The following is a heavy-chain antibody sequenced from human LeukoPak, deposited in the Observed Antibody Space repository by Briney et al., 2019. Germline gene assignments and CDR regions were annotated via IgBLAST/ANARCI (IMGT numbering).Heavy chain of an antibody. CDR1: GFTFSSYA. D-gene: IGHD5-18*01. Sequence: GGSLRLSCAASGFTFSSYAMSWVRQAPGKGLEWVSAISGSGGSTYYADSVKGRFTISRDNSKNTLYLQMNSLRAEDTAVYHCAKVVGYSYGFLDHWGQGTLVTVSS. J-gene: IGHJ4*02. CDR3: AKVVGYSYGFLDH. CDR2: ISGSGGST. V-gene: IGHV3-23*01.